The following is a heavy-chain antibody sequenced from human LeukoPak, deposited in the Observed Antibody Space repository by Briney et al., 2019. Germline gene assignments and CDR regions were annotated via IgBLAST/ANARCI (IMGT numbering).Heavy chain of an antibody. V-gene: IGHV4-59*01. CDR1: GGSLSSYY. J-gene: IGHJ4*02. CDR2: IYYSGST. D-gene: IGHD3-22*01. Sequence: SETLSLTCTVSGGSLSSYYWSWIRQPPGKGLEWIGYIYYSGSTNYNPSLKSRVTISVDTSKNQFSLKLSSVTAADTAVYYCARDYYYDSSGYYSIFDYWGQGTLVTVSS. CDR3: ARDYYYDSSGYYSIFDY.